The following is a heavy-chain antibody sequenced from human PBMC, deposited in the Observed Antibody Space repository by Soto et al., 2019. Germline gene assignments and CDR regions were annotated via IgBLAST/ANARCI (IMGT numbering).Heavy chain of an antibody. Sequence: GESLKISCKGSGYSFTSYWIGWVRQMPGKGLEWMGIIYPGDSDTRYSPSFQGQVTISADKSISTAYLQRSSLKASDTAMYFCASEEQLWNYYYYYGMDVWGQGTTVTVSS. CDR1: GYSFTSYW. CDR2: IYPGDSDT. J-gene: IGHJ6*02. D-gene: IGHD5-18*01. CDR3: ASEEQLWNYYYYYGMDV. V-gene: IGHV5-51*01.